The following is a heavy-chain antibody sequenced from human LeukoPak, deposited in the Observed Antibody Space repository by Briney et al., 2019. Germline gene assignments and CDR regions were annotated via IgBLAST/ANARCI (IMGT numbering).Heavy chain of an antibody. CDR2: IYWNDDK. CDR1: GFSLSTSGVG. V-gene: IGHV2-5*01. D-gene: IGHD3-22*01. CDR3: AHSSFYYDSSGYYYETYYFDY. Sequence: SGPTLVKPTQTLTLTCTFSGFSLSTSGVGVGWIRQPPGKALEWLALIYWNDDKRYSPSLKSRLTITKDTSKNQVVLTMTNMDPVDTATYYCAHSSFYYDSSGYYYETYYFDYWGQGTLVTVSS. J-gene: IGHJ4*02.